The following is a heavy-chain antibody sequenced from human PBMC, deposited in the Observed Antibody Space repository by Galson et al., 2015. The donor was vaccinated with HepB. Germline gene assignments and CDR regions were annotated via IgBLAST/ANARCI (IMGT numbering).Heavy chain of an antibody. V-gene: IGHV3-15*01. Sequence: SLRLSCAASGFTFSNAWMSWVRQAPGKGLEWVGRINSKTDGGTTDYAAPVKGRFTISRDDSKNTLYLQMNSLKTEDTAVYYCTAVYTVRPGGWGQGTLVTVSS. CDR3: TAVYTVRPGG. CDR1: GFTFSNAW. CDR2: INSKTDGGTT. D-gene: IGHD3-10*01. J-gene: IGHJ4*02.